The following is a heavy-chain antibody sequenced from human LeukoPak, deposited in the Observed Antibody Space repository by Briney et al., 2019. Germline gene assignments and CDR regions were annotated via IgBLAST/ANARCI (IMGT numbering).Heavy chain of an antibody. V-gene: IGHV3-13*04. D-gene: IGHD3-16*02. CDR3: ARDSQYRVFDI. J-gene: IGHJ3*02. CDR1: GFTLSSYD. Sequence: PGGSLRLSCAASGFTLSSYDMHWVRQVTGKGLEWVSGIGLAGDTYYLGSVKGRFTISRENAKNPLYLQMNSLRAGDTAVYYCARDSQYRVFDIWGQGTMVTVSS. CDR2: IGLAGDT.